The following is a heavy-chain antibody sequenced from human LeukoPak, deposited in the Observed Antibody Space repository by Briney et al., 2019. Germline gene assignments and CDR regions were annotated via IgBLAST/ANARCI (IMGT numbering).Heavy chain of an antibody. CDR1: GYTFTSYG. Sequence: ASVKVSCKASGYTFTSYGISWVRQAPGQGLEWMGWISAYNGNTNYAQKLQGRVTMTTDTSTSTAYMELRSLRSDDTAVYYCARLNTLSGVSEGDAFDIWGQGTMVTVSS. J-gene: IGHJ3*02. CDR3: ARLNTLSGVSEGDAFDI. D-gene: IGHD1/OR15-1a*01. V-gene: IGHV1-18*01. CDR2: ISAYNGNT.